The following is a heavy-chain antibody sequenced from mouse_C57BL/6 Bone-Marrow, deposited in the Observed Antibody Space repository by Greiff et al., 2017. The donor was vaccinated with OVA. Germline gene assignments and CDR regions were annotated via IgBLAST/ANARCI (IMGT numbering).Heavy chain of an antibody. D-gene: IGHD2-3*01. CDR2: FYPGSGSI. CDR1: GYTFTEYT. CDR3: ARHEPTYDGYSHFDY. V-gene: IGHV1-62-2*01. J-gene: IGHJ2*01. Sequence: QVQLKESGAELVKPGASVKLSCKASGYTFTEYTIHWVKQRSGQGLEWIGWFYPGSGSIKYNEKFKDKATLTADKSSSTVYMELSRLTSEDSAVYFCARHEPTYDGYSHFDYWGQGTTLTVSS.